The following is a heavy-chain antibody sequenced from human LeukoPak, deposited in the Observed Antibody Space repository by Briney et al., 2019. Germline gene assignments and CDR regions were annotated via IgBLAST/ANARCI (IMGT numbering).Heavy chain of an antibody. CDR1: GDSIGSYY. D-gene: IGHD6-13*01. CDR2: IYYSGST. CDR3: ARVGSSTRSVFDY. V-gene: IGHV4-59*01. Sequence: SETLSLTCTVSGDSIGSYYWSWIRQPPGKGLEWIGYIYYSGSTNYNPSLKSRVTISVDTPKTQFSLSLRSVPAAATAVYSCARVGSSTRSVFDYWGQGTLVTVSS. J-gene: IGHJ4*02.